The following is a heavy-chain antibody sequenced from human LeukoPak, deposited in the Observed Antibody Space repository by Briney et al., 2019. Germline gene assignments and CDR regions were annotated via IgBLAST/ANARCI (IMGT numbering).Heavy chain of an antibody. CDR2: ISYDGSNK. CDR3: AREGYDFWSGYDTNWFDP. J-gene: IGHJ5*02. CDR1: GFTFSSYA. D-gene: IGHD3-3*01. V-gene: IGHV3-30-3*01. Sequence: AGGSLRLSCAASGFTFSSYAMHWVRQAPGKGLEWVAVISYDGSNKYYADSVKGRFTISRDNSKNTLYLQMNSLRAEDTAVYYCAREGYDFWSGYDTNWFDPWGQGTLVTVSS.